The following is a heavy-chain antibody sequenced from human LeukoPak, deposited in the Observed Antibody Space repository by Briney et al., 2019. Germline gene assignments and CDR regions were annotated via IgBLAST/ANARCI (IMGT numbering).Heavy chain of an antibody. CDR3: ANSRFGSFGGG. D-gene: IGHD3-16*01. CDR1: GGTFSSYA. Sequence: SVKVSCKASGGTFSSYAISWVRQAPGQGLEWMGGIIPIFGTANYAQKFQGRVTITADESTSTAYMELSSRRPEDTSVYYCANSRFGSFGGGWGQGTLVTVSS. J-gene: IGHJ4*02. V-gene: IGHV1-69*01. CDR2: IIPIFGTA.